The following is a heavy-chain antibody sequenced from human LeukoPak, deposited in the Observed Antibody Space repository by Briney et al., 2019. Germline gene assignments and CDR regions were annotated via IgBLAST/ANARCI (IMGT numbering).Heavy chain of an antibody. D-gene: IGHD6-6*01. CDR1: GFTFINYA. Sequence: GGSLRLSCAASGFTFINYAMSWVRQAPGKGLEGGSAITDSGSDTFHADSVKGRFTISRDNSKSTLYLQMNSLRAEDTATYYCAKGSSSSRPYYFDYWGQGTLVTVSS. J-gene: IGHJ4*02. V-gene: IGHV3-23*01. CDR3: AKGSSSSRPYYFDY. CDR2: ITDSGSDT.